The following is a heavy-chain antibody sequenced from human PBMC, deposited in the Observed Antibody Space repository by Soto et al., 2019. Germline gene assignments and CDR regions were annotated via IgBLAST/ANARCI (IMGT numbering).Heavy chain of an antibody. J-gene: IGHJ5*02. CDR2: ISASGNT. Sequence: SSETLSLTCTVSGDSISDYYWNWIRQPAGKGLEWIGHISASGNTNYNPSLRSRVTMSVATSKNQFSLKVTSVTAADTAVYFCAREAGYCTSTSCSRLMGWFDPWGRGTLVTVSS. D-gene: IGHD2-2*01. CDR3: AREAGYCTSTSCSRLMGWFDP. V-gene: IGHV4-4*07. CDR1: GDSISDYY.